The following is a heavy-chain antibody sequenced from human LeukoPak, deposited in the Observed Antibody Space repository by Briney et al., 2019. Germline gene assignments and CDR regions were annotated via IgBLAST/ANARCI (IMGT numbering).Heavy chain of an antibody. Sequence: GGSLRLSCAASGFTFSNYAMNWVRQAPGKGLEWVSGISGSGGSTYYADSVKGRFTISRDNSKNTLYLQMTSLRAEDTAVYYCAKNQIVAVITPYFDYWGQGTLVTVFS. CDR3: AKNQIVAVITPYFDY. CDR2: ISGSGGST. V-gene: IGHV3-23*01. CDR1: GFTFSNYA. D-gene: IGHD3-22*01. J-gene: IGHJ4*02.